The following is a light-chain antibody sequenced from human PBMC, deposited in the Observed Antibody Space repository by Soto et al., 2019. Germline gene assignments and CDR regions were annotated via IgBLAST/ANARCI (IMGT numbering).Light chain of an antibody. CDR3: LQTYSTPGT. CDR1: QSISGY. CDR2: TAF. Sequence: DIQMTQSPSSLSASVGDRVTITCRASQSISGYLNWYQQKPGRAPNLLIYTAFSLQSGVPSRFSGSASGTDFTLPISSLQPEDFATYYCLQTYSTPGTFGQGTKLEIK. J-gene: IGKJ2*02. V-gene: IGKV1-39*01.